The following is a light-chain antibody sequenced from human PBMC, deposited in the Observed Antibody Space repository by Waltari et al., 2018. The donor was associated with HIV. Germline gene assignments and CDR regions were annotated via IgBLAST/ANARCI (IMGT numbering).Light chain of an antibody. CDR3: CSYTSSSTLWV. V-gene: IGLV2-14*03. Sequence: QSALTQPASVSGSPGQSITISSSGTSSDLDIYNYVSGYQQHPGKAPKLMIYDFTNRPSGVSNRFSGSKSGNTASLTISGLQAEDEANYYCCSYTSSSTLWVFGGGTKLTVL. CDR1: SSDLDIYNY. CDR2: DFT. J-gene: IGLJ3*02.